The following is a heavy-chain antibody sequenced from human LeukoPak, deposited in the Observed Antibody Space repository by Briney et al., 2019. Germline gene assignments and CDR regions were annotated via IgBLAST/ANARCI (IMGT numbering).Heavy chain of an antibody. J-gene: IGHJ5*02. V-gene: IGHV4-39*07. CDR3: ARAQPRDHWFDP. CDR1: GGSISSSNYY. Sequence: SETLSLTCTVSGGSISSSNYYWGWIRQPPGKGLEWIGSIYHSGSTYYKPSLKSRVTTSVDTSKNQFSLKLSSVTAAATAVYYCARAQPRDHWFDPWGQGTLVTVSS. CDR2: IYHSGST.